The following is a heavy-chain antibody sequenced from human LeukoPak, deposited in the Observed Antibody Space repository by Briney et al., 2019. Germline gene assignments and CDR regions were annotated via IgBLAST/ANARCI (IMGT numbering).Heavy chain of an antibody. CDR3: ARVRMSIMDV. V-gene: IGHV3-48*03. CDR1: GFAFSYSE. J-gene: IGHJ6*02. D-gene: IGHD6-6*01. CDR2: ISTTGSAI. Sequence: GSLRLSCVTSGFAFSYSEMTWVRQAPGKGLEWVSYISTTGSAIYYADSLKGRFTISRDNAKNSVYLQMNSLRAEDTGIYYCARVRMSIMDVWGQGTTVTVSS.